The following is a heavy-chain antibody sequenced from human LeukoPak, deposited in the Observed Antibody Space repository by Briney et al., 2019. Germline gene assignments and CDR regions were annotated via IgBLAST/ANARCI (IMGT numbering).Heavy chain of an antibody. V-gene: IGHV1-46*01. D-gene: IGHD1-26*01. CDR3: ARVRFSGSYYSGGLDY. CDR1: GYTFTSYY. J-gene: IGHJ4*02. CDR2: INPSGGST. Sequence: GASVKVSCKASGYTFTSYYMHWVRQAPGQGLEWMGIINPSGGSTSYAQKFQGRVTMTRDTSTSTVYMELSSPRSEDTAVYYCARVRFSGSYYSGGLDYWGQGTLVTVSS.